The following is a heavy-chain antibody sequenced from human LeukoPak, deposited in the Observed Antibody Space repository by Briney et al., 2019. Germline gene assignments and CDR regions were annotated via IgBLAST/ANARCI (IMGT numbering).Heavy chain of an antibody. V-gene: IGHV3-74*01. CDR2: VNTDGSST. D-gene: IGHD3-22*01. J-gene: IGHJ2*01. CDR1: GFTFSNYW. CDR3: ARRGSYYYESSGYDAEFFDL. Sequence: GGSLRLSCAASGFTFSNYWMHWVRQAPGKGLVWVSRVNTDGSSTTYADSVKGRFTISRDKAKNTLYLQMNSLGAEDTAVYYCARRGSYYYESSGYDAEFFDLWGRGTLVAVSS.